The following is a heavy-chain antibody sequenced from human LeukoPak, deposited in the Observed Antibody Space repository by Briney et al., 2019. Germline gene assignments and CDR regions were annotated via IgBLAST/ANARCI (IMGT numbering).Heavy chain of an antibody. V-gene: IGHV1-2*06. CDR3: ARGQMFYGSGSYRNWFDP. Sequence: ASVKVSCKASGYTFTGYYMHWVRQAPGQGLEWMGRINPNSGGTNYAQKFQGRVTMTRDTSISTAYMELSRLRSDDTAVYYCARGQMFYGSGSYRNWFDPWGQGTLVTVSS. CDR2: INPNSGGT. J-gene: IGHJ5*02. CDR1: GYTFTGYY. D-gene: IGHD3-10*01.